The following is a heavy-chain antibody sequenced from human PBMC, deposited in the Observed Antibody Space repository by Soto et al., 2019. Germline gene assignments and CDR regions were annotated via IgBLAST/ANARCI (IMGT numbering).Heavy chain of an antibody. Sequence: GSLRLSCAASGFTFSSYAMHWVRQAPGKGLEWVAVISHDGSNKYYADSVKGRFTISRDNSKNTLYLQMNSLRAEDTAVYYCARDIVVAGFDYWGQGTLVTVSS. CDR3: ARDIVVAGFDY. D-gene: IGHD2-15*01. V-gene: IGHV3-30-3*01. CDR1: GFTFSSYA. CDR2: ISHDGSNK. J-gene: IGHJ4*02.